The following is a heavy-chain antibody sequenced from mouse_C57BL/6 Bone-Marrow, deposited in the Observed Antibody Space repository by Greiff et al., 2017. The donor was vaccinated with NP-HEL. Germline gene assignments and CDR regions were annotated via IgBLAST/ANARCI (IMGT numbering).Heavy chain of an antibody. D-gene: IGHD2-14*01. CDR3: TTLGIFDY. CDR1: GFNIKDDY. V-gene: IGHV14-4*01. J-gene: IGHJ2*01. CDR2: IDPENGDT. Sequence: EVQLQQSGAELVRPGASVKLSCTASGFNIKDDYMHWVKQRPEQGLEWIGWIDPENGDTEYASKFQGKATITADTSSNTAYLQLSSLTSEDTAVYYCTTLGIFDYWGQGTTLTVSS.